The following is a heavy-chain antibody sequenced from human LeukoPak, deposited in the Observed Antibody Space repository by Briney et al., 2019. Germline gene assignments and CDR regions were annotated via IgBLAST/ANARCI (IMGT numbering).Heavy chain of an antibody. CDR3: ARSTSGWYSYY. V-gene: IGHV1-46*01. CDR2: INPSGGST. J-gene: IGHJ4*02. Sequence: PGASVKVSCKASGYTFTSYYMHWVRQAPGQGLEWMGIINPSGGSTSYAQKFQGRVTMTRDTSTSTVYMELSSLRSDDTAVYYCARSTSGWYSYYWGQGTLVTVSS. CDR1: GYTFTSYY. D-gene: IGHD6-19*01.